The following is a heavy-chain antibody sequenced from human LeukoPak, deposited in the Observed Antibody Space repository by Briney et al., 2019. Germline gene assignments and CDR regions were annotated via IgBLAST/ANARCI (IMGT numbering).Heavy chain of an antibody. CDR1: GFVFSNFV. V-gene: IGHV3-74*01. Sequence: GGSLRLSCAASGFVFSNFVMHWVRHAPGKGLVWVSRIPADDNPTNYADFVQGRFTISRDNAKNTVYLQMNNLRAEDTAVYYCARDHYFKIDYWGQGTLVTVSS. J-gene: IGHJ4*02. CDR3: ARDHYFKIDY. D-gene: IGHD2/OR15-2a*01. CDR2: IPADDNPT.